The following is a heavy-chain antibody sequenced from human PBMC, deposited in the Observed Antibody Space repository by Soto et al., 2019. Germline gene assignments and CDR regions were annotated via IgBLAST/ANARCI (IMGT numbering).Heavy chain of an antibody. CDR1: GGSFSTYY. CDR3: ARGGSNDWQVAFDI. CDR2: ITHSGTN. J-gene: IGHJ3*02. D-gene: IGHD3-9*01. Sequence: QLQQWGAGLLKPSETMSLTCVVSGGSFSTYYYTWVRESPGKGLEWIGEITHSGTNNYRPSLKSPVTMALDTSKNQFSLKLTTVTAADTSVYYCARGGSNDWQVAFDIWGQGTMVTVSS. V-gene: IGHV4-34*01.